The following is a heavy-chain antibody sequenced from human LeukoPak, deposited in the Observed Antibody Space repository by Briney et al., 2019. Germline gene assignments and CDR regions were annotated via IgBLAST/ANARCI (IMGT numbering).Heavy chain of an antibody. CDR2: ISGSGGTT. D-gene: IGHD6-13*01. CDR3: AKAAGSSSWYWGSDY. V-gene: IGHV3-23*01. CDR1: GFSFSSHA. J-gene: IGHJ4*02. Sequence: GGSLRLSCAASGFSFSSHAMGWVRQAPGKGLEWVSGISGSGGTTYCADSVKGRFTISRDNSKNTLYLQMNSLRAEDTAVYYCAKAAGSSSWYWGSDYWGQGTLVTVSS.